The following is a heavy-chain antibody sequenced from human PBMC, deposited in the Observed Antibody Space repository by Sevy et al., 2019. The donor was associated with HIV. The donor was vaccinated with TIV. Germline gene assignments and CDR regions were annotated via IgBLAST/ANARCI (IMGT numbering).Heavy chain of an antibody. V-gene: IGHV3-11*01. CDR2: ISSRGSTI. D-gene: IGHD5-18*01. Sequence: GGSLRLSCAASEVTFSDYYISWIRQTPGKGLEWVTYISSRGSTIYYADSVKGRFTISRDNAKNSLYLQMNSLRAEDTAVYYCASVRYTYGSYYFDYWGQGTLVTVSS. CDR1: EVTFSDYY. J-gene: IGHJ4*02. CDR3: ASVRYTYGSYYFDY.